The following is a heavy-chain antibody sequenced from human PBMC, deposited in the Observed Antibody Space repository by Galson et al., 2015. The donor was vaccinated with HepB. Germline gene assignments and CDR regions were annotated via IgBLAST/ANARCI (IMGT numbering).Heavy chain of an antibody. CDR1: GFTFSSYG. J-gene: IGHJ3*02. V-gene: IGHV3-33*01. D-gene: IGHD6-19*01. CDR3: AREGIAVAVNAFDI. Sequence: SLRLSCAASGFTFSSYGMHWVRQAPGKGLEWVAVIWYDGSNKYYADSVKGRFTISRDNSKNTLYRQMNSLRAEDTAVYYCAREGIAVAVNAFDILGQGTMVTVSS. CDR2: IWYDGSNK.